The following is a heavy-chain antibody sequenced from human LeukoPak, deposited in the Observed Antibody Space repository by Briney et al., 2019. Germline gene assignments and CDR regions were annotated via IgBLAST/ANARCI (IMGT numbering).Heavy chain of an antibody. CDR3: ARIKPFDYGDLDY. CDR2: IKQDGSEK. Sequence: GGSLRLSCAASGFTFSSYWMSWVRQAPGKGLEWVANIKQDGSEKYYVDSVKGRFTISRDNAKNSLYLQMNSLRAEDTAVYYCARIKPFDYGDLDYWGQGTLVTVSS. CDR1: GFTFSSYW. D-gene: IGHD4-17*01. V-gene: IGHV3-7*01. J-gene: IGHJ4*02.